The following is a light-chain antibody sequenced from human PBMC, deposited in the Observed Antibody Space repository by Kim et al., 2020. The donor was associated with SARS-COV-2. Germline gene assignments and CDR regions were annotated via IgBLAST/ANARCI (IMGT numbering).Light chain of an antibody. CDR3: QQYFGTPYT. J-gene: IGKJ2*01. CDR2: WAS. V-gene: IGKV4-1*01. CDR1: QSVLYSSNNKNY. Sequence: DIVMTQSPDSLAVSLGERATINCKSSQSVLYSSNNKNYLAWYQHKPGQPPKLLIYWASTRESGVPDRFSGSGSGTDFTLTISSLQAEDVAVYYCQQYFGTPYTFGQGTKLEI.